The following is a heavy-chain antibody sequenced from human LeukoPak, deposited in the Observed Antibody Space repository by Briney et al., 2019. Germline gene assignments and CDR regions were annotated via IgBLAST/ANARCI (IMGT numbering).Heavy chain of an antibody. V-gene: IGHV3-30*18. CDR3: AKDPNTYCSGGCCPNGY. CDR2: ISYDGSNK. D-gene: IGHD2-15*01. CDR1: GFTFSSYG. J-gene: IGHJ4*02. Sequence: GRSLRLSCAASGFTFSSYGMHWVRQAPGKGLEWVAVISYDGSNKYYADSVKGRFTISRDNSKNTLYLQMNSLRAEDTAVYYCAKDPNTYCSGGCCPNGYWGQGTLVTVSS.